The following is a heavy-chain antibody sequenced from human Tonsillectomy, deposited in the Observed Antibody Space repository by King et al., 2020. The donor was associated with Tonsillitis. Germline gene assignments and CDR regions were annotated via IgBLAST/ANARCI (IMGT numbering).Heavy chain of an antibody. V-gene: IGHV3-23*04. CDR2: LSGSGSST. J-gene: IGHJ3*01. CDR1: GFTFSSYA. Sequence: VQLVESGGGLVQPGGSLRLSCAASGFTFSSYAMSWVRQAPGKGLEWVSTLSGSGSSTYYADSVKGRLTISRDNSKNTLYLQMSSLRAEDTALYYCARASGGLSGSYPLNAFDVWGQGTMVTVS. CDR3: ARASGGLSGSYPLNAFDV. D-gene: IGHD1-26*01.